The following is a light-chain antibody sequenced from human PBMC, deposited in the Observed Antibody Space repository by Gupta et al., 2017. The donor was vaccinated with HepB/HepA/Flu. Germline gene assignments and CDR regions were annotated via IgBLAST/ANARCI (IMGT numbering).Light chain of an antibody. J-gene: IGLJ1*01. CDR1: SSDVGGYNY. V-gene: IGLV2-14*03. CDR2: DVS. Sequence: QSALTQPASVSGSPGQSITISCTGTSSDVGGYNYVSWYHHHAGKAPKLLIYDVSNRPSGVANRFSGSKSGTTASLTISGLQAEDEADYYCSSYRSNGTNYVFGTGTKVTVL. CDR3: SSYRSNGTNYV.